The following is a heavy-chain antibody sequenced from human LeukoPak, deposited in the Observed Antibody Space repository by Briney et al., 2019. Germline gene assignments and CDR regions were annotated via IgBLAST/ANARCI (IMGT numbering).Heavy chain of an antibody. CDR3: ARGTADRVVVSTYYFGY. CDR1: GGSISSGSYY. Sequence: PSQTLSLTCTVSGGSISSGSYYWSWIRQHPGKGLEWIGDIYYSGSTYYNPSLKSRVTISVDTSKNQFSLKLSSVTAADTAVYYCARGTADRVVVSTYYFGYWGQGTLVTVSS. CDR2: IYYSGST. D-gene: IGHD2-21*01. V-gene: IGHV4-31*03. J-gene: IGHJ4*02.